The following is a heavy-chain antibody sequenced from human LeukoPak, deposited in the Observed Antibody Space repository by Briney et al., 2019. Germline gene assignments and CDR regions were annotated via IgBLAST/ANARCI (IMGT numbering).Heavy chain of an antibody. D-gene: IGHD1-26*01. CDR3: ARARYSGSYLDY. Sequence: GGSLRLSCAASGLTFSSYWMSWVRQAPGKGLEWVANIKQDGSEKYYVDSVKGRFTISRDNAKNSLYLQMNSLRAEDTAVYYCARARYSGSYLDYWGQGTLVTVSS. CDR2: IKQDGSEK. V-gene: IGHV3-7*01. J-gene: IGHJ4*02. CDR1: GLTFSSYW.